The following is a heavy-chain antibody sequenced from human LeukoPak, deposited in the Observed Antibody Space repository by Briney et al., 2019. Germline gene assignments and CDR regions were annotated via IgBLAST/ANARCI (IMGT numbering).Heavy chain of an antibody. J-gene: IGHJ5*02. CDR1: GYTFTSYD. CDR2: MNPNSGNT. CDR3: ARGSLGGYSSSWYGGNWFDP. D-gene: IGHD6-13*01. V-gene: IGHV1-8*01. Sequence: ASVKVSCKASGYTFTSYDINWVRQATGQGLEWMGWMNPNSGNTGYAQKCQGRVTMTRNTSISTAYMELSSLRSEDTAVYYCARGSLGGYSSSWYGGNWFDPWGQGTLVTVSS.